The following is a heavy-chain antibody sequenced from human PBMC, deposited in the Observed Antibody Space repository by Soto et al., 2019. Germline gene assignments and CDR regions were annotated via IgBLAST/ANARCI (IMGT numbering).Heavy chain of an antibody. CDR2: ISGSGGST. CDR3: AKGYWALELNLFDY. V-gene: IGHV3-23*01. CDR1: GFTFSSYS. J-gene: IGHJ4*02. D-gene: IGHD1-7*01. Sequence: PGGTLRLSCAASGFTFSSYSMSWVRQAPGKGLEWISAISGSGGSTYYADSVKGRFTISRDNSKNTLYLQMNSLRAEDTAVYYCAKGYWALELNLFDYWGQGTLVTVSS.